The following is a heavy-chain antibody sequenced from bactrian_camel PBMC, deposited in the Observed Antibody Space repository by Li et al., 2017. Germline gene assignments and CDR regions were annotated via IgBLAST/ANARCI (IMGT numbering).Heavy chain of an antibody. V-gene: IGHV3S40*01. Sequence: VQLVESGGGSVRPGGSLTISCTVSGGTFSRWVMDWVRQVPGQGLEWVSGIDRSGGSTDYHPSVQGRFLISQDNVRKAVFLHMNSLKVEDTAMYTCALRDLRSTIYNVWGQGTQVTVS. D-gene: IGHD4*01. CDR3: ALRDLRSTIYNV. CDR1: GGTFSRWV. J-gene: IGHJ4*01. CDR2: IDRSGGST.